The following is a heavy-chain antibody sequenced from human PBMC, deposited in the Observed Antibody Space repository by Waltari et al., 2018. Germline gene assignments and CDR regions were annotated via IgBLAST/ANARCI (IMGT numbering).Heavy chain of an antibody. CDR2: IYHSGST. CDR3: ARHKGSSWYGGYYYYMDV. CDR1: GYSISSGYY. V-gene: IGHV4-38-2*01. J-gene: IGHJ6*03. D-gene: IGHD6-13*01. Sequence: QVQLQESGPGLVKPSETLSLTCAVSGYSISSGYYWVWIRMPPGKGLEWIGSIYHSGSTYYNPSLKSRVTISVDTSKNQFSLKLSSVTAADTAVYYCARHKGSSWYGGYYYYMDVWGKGTTVTVSS.